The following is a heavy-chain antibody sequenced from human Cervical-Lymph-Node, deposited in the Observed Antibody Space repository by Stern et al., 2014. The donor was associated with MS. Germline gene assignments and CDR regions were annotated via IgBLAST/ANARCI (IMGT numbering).Heavy chain of an antibody. D-gene: IGHD2-15*01. CDR2: IYSGGST. J-gene: IGHJ4*02. CDR1: GFTVSSNY. V-gene: IGHV3-66*02. CDR3: ARDRRYCSGVNCYSGADY. Sequence: VQLVESGGGLVQPGWSLRLSCAVSGFTVSSNYMSWVRQAPGKGLESVSVIYSGGSTYYADSVKGRFTISRDNSKNTLYLQMNSLRAEDTAVYYCARDRRYCSGVNCYSGADYWGQGTLVTVSS.